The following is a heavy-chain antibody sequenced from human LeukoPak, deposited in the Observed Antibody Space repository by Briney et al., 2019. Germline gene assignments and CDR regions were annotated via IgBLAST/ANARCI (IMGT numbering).Heavy chain of an antibody. CDR1: GFTFSSYA. CDR2: ISGSGGST. V-gene: IGHV3-23*01. D-gene: IGHD1-20*01. J-gene: IGHJ6*02. Sequence: GGSLRLSCAASGFTFSSYAMSWVRQAPGKGLEWVSAISGSGGSTYYADSVKGRFTISRDNSKNTLYLQMNSLRAEDTAVYYCAKDAEFITGTRYYYGMDVWGQGTTVTVSS. CDR3: AKDAEFITGTRYYYGMDV.